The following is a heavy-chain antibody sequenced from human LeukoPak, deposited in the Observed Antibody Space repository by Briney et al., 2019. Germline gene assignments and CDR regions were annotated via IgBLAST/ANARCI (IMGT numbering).Heavy chain of an antibody. J-gene: IGHJ4*02. CDR3: AREGAAADVDY. V-gene: IGHV3-7*01. CDR2: IKQDGSEK. Sequence: GGSLRLSCAASGFTFSSYWMSWVRQAPGKGLEWVANIKQDGSEKYYVDFVKGRFTISRDNAKNSLYLQMNSLRAEDTAVYYCAREGAAADVDYWGQGTLVTVSS. CDR1: GFTFSSYW. D-gene: IGHD6-13*01.